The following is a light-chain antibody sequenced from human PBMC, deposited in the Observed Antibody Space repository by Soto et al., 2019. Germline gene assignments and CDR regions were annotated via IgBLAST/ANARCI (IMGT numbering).Light chain of an antibody. CDR1: SSNIGSNY. Sequence: QSVLTQPPSASGTPGQRVTISCSGSSSNIGSNYVFWYPHLPGTAPKLLTYRNNQRPSGVPDRFSGSKSGTSASLAISGLRSEDETDYYCAAWDDSLSGVVFGGGTKLTVL. J-gene: IGLJ2*01. CDR2: RNN. V-gene: IGLV1-47*01. CDR3: AAWDDSLSGVV.